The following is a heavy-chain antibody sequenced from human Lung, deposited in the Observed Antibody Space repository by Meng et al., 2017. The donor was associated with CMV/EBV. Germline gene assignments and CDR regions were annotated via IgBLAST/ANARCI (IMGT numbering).Heavy chain of an antibody. CDR2: ISWDGGST. CDR1: GFTFDDYA. V-gene: IGHV3-43D*03. J-gene: IGHJ6*02. CDR3: AKGLKYYYGMDG. Sequence: GESXKISCAASGFTFDDYAMHWVRQAPGKGLEWVSLISWDGGSTYYADSVKGRFTISRDNSKNSLYLQMNSLRAEDTALYYCAKGLKYYYGMDGWGQGTTVTVSS. D-gene: IGHD6-19*01.